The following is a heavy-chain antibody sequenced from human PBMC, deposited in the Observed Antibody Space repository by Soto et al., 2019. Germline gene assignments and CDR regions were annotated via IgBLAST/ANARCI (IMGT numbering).Heavy chain of an antibody. J-gene: IGHJ3*02. CDR2: TIPVFNTA. V-gene: IGHV1-69*06. Sequence: QVQLEQSGAEVKQPGSSVKVSCKASGGTLSDHGVAWLRQAPGQGLEWMGGTIPVFNTAKYAQKFQGRVTVTADKFTNIAYMELSSLRSEDRAFYFCARGVYGSGNYYTGPSAFDIWGQGTRVIVSS. D-gene: IGHD3-10*01. CDR1: GGTLSDHG. CDR3: ARGVYGSGNYYTGPSAFDI.